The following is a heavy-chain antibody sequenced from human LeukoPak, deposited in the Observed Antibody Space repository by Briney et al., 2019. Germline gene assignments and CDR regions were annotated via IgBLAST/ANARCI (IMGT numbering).Heavy chain of an antibody. CDR1: GGSISSYY. D-gene: IGHD5-18*01. CDR2: IYYSGST. CDR3: ARGDTAMVDY. Sequence: SETLSLTCTVSGGSISSYYWSWIRQPPGKGLEWIGYIYYSGSTNYNPSLKSRVTISVDTSKNQFSLKLSSATAADTAVYYCARGDTAMVDYWGQGTLVTVSS. V-gene: IGHV4-59*01. J-gene: IGHJ4*02.